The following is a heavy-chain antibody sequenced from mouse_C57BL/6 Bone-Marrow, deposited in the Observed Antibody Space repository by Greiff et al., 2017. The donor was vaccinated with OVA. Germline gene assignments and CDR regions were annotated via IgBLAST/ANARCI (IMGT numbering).Heavy chain of an antibody. D-gene: IGHD1-2*01. CDR2: IYPGDGDT. V-gene: IGHV1-82*01. Sequence: QVQLQQSGPELVKPGASVKISCKASGYAFSSSWMNWVKQRPGKGLEWIGRIYPGDGDTNYNGKFKGKATLTADKSSSTAYMQLSSLTSEDSAVYFCARKGTYGLFDYWGQGTTLTVSS. J-gene: IGHJ2*01. CDR3: ARKGTYGLFDY. CDR1: GYAFSSSW.